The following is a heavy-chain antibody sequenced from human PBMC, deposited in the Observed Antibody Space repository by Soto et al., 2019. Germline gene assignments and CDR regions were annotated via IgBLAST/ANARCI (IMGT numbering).Heavy chain of an antibody. CDR1: GFTFDDYA. D-gene: IGHD6-13*01. CDR3: AKDTIAAAGAIGY. V-gene: IGHV3-9*01. J-gene: IGHJ4*02. CDR2: ISWNSGSI. Sequence: GGSLRLSCAASGFTFDDYAMHWVRQAPGKGLEWVSGISWNSGSIGYADSVKGRFTISRDNAKNSLYLQMNSLRAEDTALYYCAKDTIAAAGAIGYWGQGTLVTVSS.